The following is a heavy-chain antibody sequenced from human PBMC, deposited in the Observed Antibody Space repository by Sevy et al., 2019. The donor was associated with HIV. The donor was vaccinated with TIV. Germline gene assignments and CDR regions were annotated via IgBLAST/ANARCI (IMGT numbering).Heavy chain of an antibody. CDR1: GCSFSSYA. J-gene: IGHJ4*02. CDR2: VNGRGGSR. D-gene: IGHD6-13*01. V-gene: IGHV3-23*01. Sequence: GGTLRLSCAVSGCSFSSYAICWVGQAPGKGLEWVSAVNGRGGSRYYADSVKGRFTISGDNPKNMLFLQMINLRADDTAIYYCARPSPRIAAAACAFYDNWGQGTLVTVSS. CDR3: ARPSPRIAAAACAFYDN.